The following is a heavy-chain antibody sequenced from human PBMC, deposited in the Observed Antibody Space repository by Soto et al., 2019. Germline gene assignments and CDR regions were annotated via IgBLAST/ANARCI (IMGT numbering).Heavy chain of an antibody. V-gene: IGHV1-69*02. CDR2: ITPILGIA. CDR3: ARGLEQQLPLDY. CDR1: GGTFSSYT. Sequence: SVKVSCKASGGTFSSYTISWVRQAPGQGLEWMGRITPILGIANYAQKFQGRVTITADKSTSTAYMELSSLRSEDTAVYYCARGLEQQLPLDYWGPGTLVTVSS. D-gene: IGHD6-13*01. J-gene: IGHJ4*02.